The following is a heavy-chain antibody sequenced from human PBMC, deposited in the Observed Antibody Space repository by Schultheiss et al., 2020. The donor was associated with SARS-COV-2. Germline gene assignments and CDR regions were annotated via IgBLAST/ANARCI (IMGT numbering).Heavy chain of an antibody. D-gene: IGHD6-13*01. V-gene: IGHV3-23*01. CDR1: GFTFSSYE. J-gene: IGHJ4*02. CDR3: VKEYVSRSSLTFDY. CDR2: IHLSDSSAYYDSNT. Sequence: GESLKISCAASGFTFSSYEMNWVRQAPGKGLEWVSAIHLSDSSAYYDSNTYYADSVKGRFTMSRDNSRNTLYLQMNSLRAEDTAIYYCVKEYVSRSSLTFDYWGQGTLVTVSS.